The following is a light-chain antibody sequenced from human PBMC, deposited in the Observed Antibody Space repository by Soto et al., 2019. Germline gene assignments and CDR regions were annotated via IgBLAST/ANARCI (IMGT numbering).Light chain of an antibody. CDR1: QSVSSN. CDR3: QQYKEWPPKYT. CDR2: GAS. Sequence: EIVMTQSPATLTVSPGERAILSCRASQSVSSNLAWYQQKPGQAPRLHIYGASSRATAIPARFSGSGSATEFTLTITSLQSEDFAVYYCQQYKEWPPKYTFGQGTKLEIK. V-gene: IGKV3-15*01. J-gene: IGKJ2*01.